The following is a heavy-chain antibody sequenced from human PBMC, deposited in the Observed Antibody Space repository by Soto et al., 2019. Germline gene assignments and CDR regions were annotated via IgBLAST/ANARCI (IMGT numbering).Heavy chain of an antibody. CDR1: GLTSSSYG. CDR3: AKAYITMIVVVNQGIDY. J-gene: IGHJ4*02. Sequence: GGSLRLTCAASGLTSSSYGMHWVPQAPCKGLEWVAVISYDGSNKHHAESVKGRFTISRDNSKTTLYLQMNSLRAEDTAVYYCAKAYITMIVVVNQGIDYWGQGT. CDR2: ISYDGSNK. D-gene: IGHD3-22*01. V-gene: IGHV3-30*18.